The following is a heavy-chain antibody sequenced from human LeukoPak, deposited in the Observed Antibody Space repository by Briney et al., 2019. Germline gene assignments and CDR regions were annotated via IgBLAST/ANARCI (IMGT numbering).Heavy chain of an antibody. CDR3: ARAGWNLDLRFDY. Sequence: SQTLSLTCAISGDSVSHNSVAWNWIRQSPSRGLEWLGRTYYRSKWYNDYAVSVKSRITINPDTSKNQFSLQLNSVTPEDTAVYYCARAGWNLDLRFDYWGQGTLVTVSS. CDR2: TYYRSKWYN. CDR1: GDSVSHNSVA. D-gene: IGHD3-3*01. J-gene: IGHJ4*02. V-gene: IGHV6-1*01.